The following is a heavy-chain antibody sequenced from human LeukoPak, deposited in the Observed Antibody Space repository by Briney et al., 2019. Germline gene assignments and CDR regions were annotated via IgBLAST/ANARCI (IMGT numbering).Heavy chain of an antibody. Sequence: GASVKVSCKASGYTFTRYGISWVRQAPGQGLEWMGWISAYNGNTNYAQKFQGRVTMTTDTSTSAAYMELRSLRSGDTAVYYCARVKRSAVAGTPQDYWGQGTLVTVSS. CDR1: GYTFTRYG. CDR2: ISAYNGNT. V-gene: IGHV1-18*01. CDR3: ARVKRSAVAGTPQDY. J-gene: IGHJ4*02. D-gene: IGHD6-19*01.